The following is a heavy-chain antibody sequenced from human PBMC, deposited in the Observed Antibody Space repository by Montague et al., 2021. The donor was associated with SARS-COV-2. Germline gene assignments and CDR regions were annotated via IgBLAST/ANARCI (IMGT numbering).Heavy chain of an antibody. Sequence: SETLSLTCTLSGGSISSSSYYWGWIRQPPGKGLEWIGSIYYSGSTHYXPSLKSRVTIPVDTSKNQFSLKLSSVTAADTAVYYCARKEMKYSSIWSTGGNWFDPWGQGTLVTVSS. CDR1: GGSISSSSYY. J-gene: IGHJ5*02. D-gene: IGHD6-13*01. CDR2: IYYSGST. CDR3: ARKEMKYSSIWSTGGNWFDP. V-gene: IGHV4-39*01.